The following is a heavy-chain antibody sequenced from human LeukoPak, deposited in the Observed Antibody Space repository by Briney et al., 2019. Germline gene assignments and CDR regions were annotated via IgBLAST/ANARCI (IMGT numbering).Heavy chain of an antibody. CDR1: GYTFTSYG. CDR2: ISAYNGNT. Sequence: ASVKVSCRASGYTFTSYGISWVRQAPGQGLEWMGWISAYNGNTNYAQKLQGRVTMTEDTSTDTAYMELSSLRSEDTAVYYCATEYSGSYAFDYWGQGTLVTVSP. V-gene: IGHV1-18*01. J-gene: IGHJ4*02. CDR3: ATEYSGSYAFDY. D-gene: IGHD1-26*01.